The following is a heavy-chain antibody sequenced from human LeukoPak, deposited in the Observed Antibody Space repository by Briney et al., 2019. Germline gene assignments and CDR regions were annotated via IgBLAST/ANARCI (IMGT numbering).Heavy chain of an antibody. Sequence: GGSLRLACVASGFTFSSYGMHRVRQAPGKGLEWVAFIRHDESNKFYADSVKGRFTISRDNSKNTLYLQMSSLRAEDTALYYCAKQMVERQQDYYMDVWGKGTSVTASS. D-gene: IGHD2-15*01. J-gene: IGHJ6*03. CDR2: IRHDESNK. CDR1: GFTFSSYG. V-gene: IGHV3-30*02. CDR3: AKQMVERQQDYYMDV.